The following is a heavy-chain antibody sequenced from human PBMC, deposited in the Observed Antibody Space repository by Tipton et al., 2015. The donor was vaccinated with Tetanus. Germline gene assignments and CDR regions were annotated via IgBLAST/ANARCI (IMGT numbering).Heavy chain of an antibody. D-gene: IGHD3-16*01. CDR3: ARPLTSVAFGGFAFDV. J-gene: IGHJ3*01. CDR2: IYPGDSYS. Sequence: QLVQSGAEVKKPGESLKISCKCSGYTFDTYWIAWVRQVPGKGLEWLGTIYPGDSYSTYSPSFEGQVTISVDRSIDTAYLQWSSLKASDTAIYYCARPLTSVAFGGFAFDVWGQGTLVTVSS. V-gene: IGHV5-51*01. CDR1: GYTFDTYW.